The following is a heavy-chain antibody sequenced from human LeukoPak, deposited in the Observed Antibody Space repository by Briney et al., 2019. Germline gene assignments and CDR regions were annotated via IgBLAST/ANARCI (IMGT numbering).Heavy chain of an antibody. J-gene: IGHJ6*02. D-gene: IGHD5-12*01. CDR2: ISAYNGNT. CDR1: GYTFTSYG. CDR3: AREEVATTPHLLYYYYGMDV. V-gene: IGHV1-18*01. Sequence: PGASVKVSCKASGYTFTSYGISWVRQAPGQGLEWMGWISAYNGNTNYAQKLQGRVTMTTDTSTSTAYMELRSLRSDDTAVYYCAREEVATTPHLLYYYYGMDVWGQGTTVTVSS.